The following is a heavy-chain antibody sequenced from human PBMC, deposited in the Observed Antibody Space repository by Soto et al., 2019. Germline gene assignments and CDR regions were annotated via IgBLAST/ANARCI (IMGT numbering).Heavy chain of an antibody. D-gene: IGHD5-12*01. CDR3: ASDYYGMDV. J-gene: IGHJ6*02. CDR2: ISGGVGST. Sequence: GGSLRLSCAASGFTFSNYAMNWVRQAPGKGLEWVSAISGGVGSTSYADSVKGRFTISRDNSKNTLYLQMNSLRAEDTAVYYCASDYYGMDVWGQGTTVTVSS. V-gene: IGHV3-23*01. CDR1: GFTFSNYA.